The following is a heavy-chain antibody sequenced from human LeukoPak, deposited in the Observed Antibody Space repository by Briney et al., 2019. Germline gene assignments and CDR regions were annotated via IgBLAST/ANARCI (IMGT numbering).Heavy chain of an antibody. CDR2: IYPGDSDT. CDR1: GYSFTSYW. J-gene: IGHJ5*02. CDR3: ARRAAAAGRFDP. Sequence: GESLKISCKGSGYSFTSYWIGWVRQMPGKGMEWMGIIYPGDSDTRYSPSFQGRVTISADKSTSTAYLQWSSRKASDTAVYYCARRAAAAGRFDPWGQGTLVTVSS. V-gene: IGHV5-51*01. D-gene: IGHD6-13*01.